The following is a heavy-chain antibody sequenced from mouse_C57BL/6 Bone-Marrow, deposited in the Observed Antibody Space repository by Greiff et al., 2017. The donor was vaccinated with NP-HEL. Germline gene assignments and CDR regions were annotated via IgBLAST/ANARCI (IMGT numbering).Heavy chain of an antibody. J-gene: IGHJ2*01. Sequence: VKLVESGGGLVKPGGSLKLSCAASGFTFSDYGMHWVRQAPEQGLEWVAYISSCSSTIYYADTVQGRFTISRDNAKNTLFLQMTSRRSEDTAMYYCARGYDYDVYWDYWGQGTTLTVSS. CDR3: ARGYDYDVYWDY. CDR1: GFTFSDYG. CDR2: ISSCSSTI. D-gene: IGHD2-4*01. V-gene: IGHV5-17*01.